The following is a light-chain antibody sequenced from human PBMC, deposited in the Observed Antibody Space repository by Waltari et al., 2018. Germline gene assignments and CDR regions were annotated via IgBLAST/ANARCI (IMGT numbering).Light chain of an antibody. CDR2: TAS. Sequence: DIQLTQSPSFLSASVGDRVTITCRASQGIRSFLAWHQQKPGKAPKLLIYTASTLQSGVPSRFSGSGSGTEFTRTISSLQPEDFATYYCQQFNSYPLTFGGGTKVEIK. J-gene: IGKJ4*01. CDR3: QQFNSYPLT. CDR1: QGIRSF. V-gene: IGKV1-9*01.